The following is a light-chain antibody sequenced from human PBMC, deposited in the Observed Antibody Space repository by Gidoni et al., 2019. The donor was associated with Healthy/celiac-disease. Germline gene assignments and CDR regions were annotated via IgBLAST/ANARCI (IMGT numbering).Light chain of an antibody. J-gene: IGKJ3*01. CDR3: QQLNSYPRT. V-gene: IGKV1-9*01. CDR1: QGISSY. Sequence: IQLTQSPSSLSASVGDRVTITCRASQGISSYLAWYQQTPGKAPKLLIYAASTLQSGVPSRFSGSGSGTDFTLTISSLQPEDFATYYCQQLNSYPRTFGPGTKVDIK. CDR2: AAS.